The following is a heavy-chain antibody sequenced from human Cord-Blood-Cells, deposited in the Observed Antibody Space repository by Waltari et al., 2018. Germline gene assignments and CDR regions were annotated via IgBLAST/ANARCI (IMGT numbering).Heavy chain of an antibody. CDR1: GYSISSGYS. V-gene: IGHV4-38-2*02. CDR2: IYHSGST. D-gene: IGHD2-2*01. Sequence: QVQLQESGPGLVKPSETLSLTCAVSGYSISSGYSWGWIRQPPGKGLEWIGSIYHSGSTYYNPSLKSRVTISVDTSKNQFSLKLSSVTAADTAVYYCARDRVVPAATVFDYWGQGTLVTVSS. J-gene: IGHJ4*02. CDR3: ARDRVVPAATVFDY.